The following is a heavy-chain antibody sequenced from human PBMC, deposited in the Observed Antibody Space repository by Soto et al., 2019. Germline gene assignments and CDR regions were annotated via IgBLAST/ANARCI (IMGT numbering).Heavy chain of an antibody. CDR3: AHELSGYYYVMDV. CDR1: GFSLTTSGVG. J-gene: IGHJ6*02. CDR2: IYWNGNE. V-gene: IGHV2-5*01. Sequence: QITLRESGPTLVKPTQTLTLTCTFSGFSLTTSGVGVGWFRQPPGQGLQWFALIYWNGNERYSPSLNNRVIVTKDTSKNQVILTMTNVDPVDTATYYCAHELSGYYYVMDVWGQGTNVTVSS. D-gene: IGHD2-15*01.